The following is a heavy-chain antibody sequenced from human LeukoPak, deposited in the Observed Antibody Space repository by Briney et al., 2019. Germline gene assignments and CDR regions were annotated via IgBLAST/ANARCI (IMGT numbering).Heavy chain of an antibody. CDR2: ITSGGNR. CDR3: ARVTGYMIEDQFDY. J-gene: IGHJ4*02. V-gene: IGHV4-34*01. D-gene: IGHD3-22*01. CDR1: GGSFSGYL. Sequence: SETLSLTCAVYGGSFSGYLWTWIRQSPGKGLEWIGEITSGGNRNDNPSLKSRVAISVDTSKNQFSLRLSSVTAADTAVYYCARVTGYMIEDQFDYWGQGTLVTVSS.